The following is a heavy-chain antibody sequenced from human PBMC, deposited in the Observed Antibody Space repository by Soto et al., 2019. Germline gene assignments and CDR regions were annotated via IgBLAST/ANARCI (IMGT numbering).Heavy chain of an antibody. V-gene: IGHV1-18*01. CDR3: ARVERNIVVVPAASSWFDP. CDR1: GYTFTSYG. Sequence: VASVKVSCKTSGYTFTSYGISWVRQAPGQGLEWMGWISAYNGNTNYAQKLQGRVTMTTDTSTSTAYMELRSLRSDDTAVYYCARVERNIVVVPAASSWFDPWGQGTLVTVSS. J-gene: IGHJ5*02. D-gene: IGHD2-2*01. CDR2: ISAYNGNT.